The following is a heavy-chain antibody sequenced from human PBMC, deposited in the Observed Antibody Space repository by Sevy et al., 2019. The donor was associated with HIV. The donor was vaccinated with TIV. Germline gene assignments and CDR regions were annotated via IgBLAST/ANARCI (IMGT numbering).Heavy chain of an antibody. D-gene: IGHD3-10*01. Sequence: GGSLRLSCAASGFTFSEYGMHWVRQAPGKGLEWVAVISHDGRNNKYNADSVKGRFTIPRDNYKNTLYLKMNSLRAEDTAIYYCARDRGEILSSAFNYWGQGTLVTVSS. CDR3: ARDRGEILSSAFNY. V-gene: IGHV3-30*04. J-gene: IGHJ4*02. CDR2: ISHDGRNNK. CDR1: GFTFSEYG.